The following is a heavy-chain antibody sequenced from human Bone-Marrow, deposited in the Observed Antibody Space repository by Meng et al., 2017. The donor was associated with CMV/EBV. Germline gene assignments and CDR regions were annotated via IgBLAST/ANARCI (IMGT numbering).Heavy chain of an antibody. CDR3: ARTMAEAGTGGFDY. CDR2: MYPGGSET. D-gene: IGHD6-19*01. CDR1: GYSFTTYW. J-gene: IGHJ4*02. V-gene: IGHV5-51*01. Sequence: GGSLRLSCKGSGYSFTTYWIAWVRQMPGKGLEWMGIMYPGGSETTYSPSFHGQVTISVDKSISTAYLQWSSLKASDTAMYYCARTMAEAGTGGFDYWGQGTLVTVSS.